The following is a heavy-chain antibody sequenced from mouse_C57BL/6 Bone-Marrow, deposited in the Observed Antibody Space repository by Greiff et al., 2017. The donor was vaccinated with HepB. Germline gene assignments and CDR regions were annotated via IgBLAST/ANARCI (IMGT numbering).Heavy chain of an antibody. J-gene: IGHJ1*03. CDR3: AREVNWVWYFDV. CDR1: GYSITSGYY. Sequence: DVKLVESGPGLVKPSQSLSLTCSVPGYSITSGYYWNWIRQFPGNKLEWMGYISYDGSNNYNPSLKNRISITRDTSKNQFFLKLNSVTTEDTATYYCAREVNWVWYFDVWGTGTTVTVSS. CDR2: ISYDGSN. V-gene: IGHV3-6*01. D-gene: IGHD4-1*01.